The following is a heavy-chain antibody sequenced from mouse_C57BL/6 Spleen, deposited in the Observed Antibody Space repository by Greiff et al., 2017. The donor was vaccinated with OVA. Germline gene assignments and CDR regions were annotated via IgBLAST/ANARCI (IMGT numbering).Heavy chain of an antibody. CDR2: ISDGGSYT. Sequence: EVKLMESGGGLVKPGGSLKLSCAASGFTFSSYAMSWVRQTPEKRLEWVATISDGGSYTYYPDNVKGRFTISRDNAKNNLYLQMSHLKSEDTAMYYCARERGLTGNMDYWGQGTSVTVSS. V-gene: IGHV5-4*01. CDR1: GFTFSSYA. D-gene: IGHD4-1*01. CDR3: ARERGLTGNMDY. J-gene: IGHJ4*01.